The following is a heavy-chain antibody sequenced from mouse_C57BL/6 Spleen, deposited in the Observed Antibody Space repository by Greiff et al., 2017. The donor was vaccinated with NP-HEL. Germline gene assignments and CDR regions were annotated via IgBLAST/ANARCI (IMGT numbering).Heavy chain of an antibody. J-gene: IGHJ2*01. CDR1: GFTFSDYG. Sequence: EVKLVESGGGLVKPGGSLKLSCAASGFTFSDYGMHWVRQAPEKGLEWVAYISSGSSTIYYADTVKGRFTISRDNAKNTLFLQMTSLRSEDTAMYYCARPLYYGSSYDDYWGQGTTLTVSS. V-gene: IGHV5-17*01. D-gene: IGHD1-1*01. CDR2: ISSGSSTI. CDR3: ARPLYYGSSYDDY.